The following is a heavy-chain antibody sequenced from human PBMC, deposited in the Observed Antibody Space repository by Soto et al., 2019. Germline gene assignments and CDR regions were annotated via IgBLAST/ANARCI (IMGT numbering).Heavy chain of an antibody. Sequence: QVQLVQSGAEVKKPGSSVKVSCKASGGTFSSYAISCVRQAPGQGLEWMGGIIPIFGTANYAQKFQGRVTIPADESKSTAYMELSSLRSEDTAVYYCARVVEAMRIPSGDSYGWESYYYGMDVWGQGTTVTVSS. D-gene: IGHD5-18*01. V-gene: IGHV1-69*01. CDR3: ARVVEAMRIPSGDSYGWESYYYGMDV. CDR1: GGTFSSYA. J-gene: IGHJ6*02. CDR2: IIPIFGTA.